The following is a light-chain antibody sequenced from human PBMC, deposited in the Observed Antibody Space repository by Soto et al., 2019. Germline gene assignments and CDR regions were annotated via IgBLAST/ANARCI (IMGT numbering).Light chain of an antibody. CDR1: TVYVGGYNY. CDR2: EVN. V-gene: IGLV2-8*01. J-gene: IGLJ1*01. Sequence: QSALTQPPSASGSPGQQVAISCTGTTVYVGGYNYVSWYQQHPGKAPKLMIYEVNKRPSGVPDRFSGSKSGNTASLTVSGLQAEDEADYYCSSYAGSSNVFGTGTKLTVL. CDR3: SSYAGSSNV.